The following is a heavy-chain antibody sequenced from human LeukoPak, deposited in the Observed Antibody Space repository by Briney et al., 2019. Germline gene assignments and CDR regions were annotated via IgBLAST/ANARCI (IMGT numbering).Heavy chain of an antibody. CDR1: GGSISSSSYY. CDR2: IYYSGST. Sequence: SETLSLTCTVSGGSISSSSYYWGWLRQPPGKGLEWIGSIYYSGSTYYNPSLKSRVTISVDTSKNQFSLKLSSVTAADTAVYYCARLGVGLATYYYDSSGFDYWGQGTLVTVSS. CDR3: ARLGVGLATYYYDSSGFDY. D-gene: IGHD3-22*01. V-gene: IGHV4-39*07. J-gene: IGHJ4*02.